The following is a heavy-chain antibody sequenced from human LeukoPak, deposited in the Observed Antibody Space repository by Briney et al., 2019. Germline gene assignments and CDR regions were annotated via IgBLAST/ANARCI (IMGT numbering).Heavy chain of an antibody. J-gene: IGHJ5*01. CDR1: GIAFSDDA. Sequence: GASLRLSCVASGIAFSDDAMNWVRQAPGKGLEWVSGISGSGGSTYYADFVKGRFTISRDNSKNTLYLEMNSLIAEDTATYYCAKTAKGSLPAYYYDSWGQGTLVTVSS. V-gene: IGHV3-23*01. CDR3: AKTAKGSLPAYYYDS. D-gene: IGHD3-10*01. CDR2: ISGSGGST.